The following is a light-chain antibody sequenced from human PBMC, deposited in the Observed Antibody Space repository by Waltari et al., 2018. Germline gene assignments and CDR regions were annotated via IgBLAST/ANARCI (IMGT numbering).Light chain of an antibody. CDR3: AALDSSLSAWV. CDR2: RNS. Sequence: QSVLPPPTSASRPPGPRATTPGYRTPSNPRRHPVYWSPHLPGTAPKVLIYRNSQRPSGVPDRFSGSKSGTSASLAMSGLRSGDEADYYCAALDSSLSAWVFGGGTKLTVL. V-gene: IGLV1-47*01. CDR1: PSNPRRHP. J-gene: IGLJ3*02.